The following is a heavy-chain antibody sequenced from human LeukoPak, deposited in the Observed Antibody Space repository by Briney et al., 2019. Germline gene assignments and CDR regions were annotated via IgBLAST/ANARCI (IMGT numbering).Heavy chain of an antibody. CDR2: ISGSGGST. CDR3: AKDPYYGSGRNLYYFDY. D-gene: IGHD3-10*01. CDR1: GFTFSSYA. Sequence: GGSLRLSCAASGFTFSSYAMSWVRQAPGKGLEWVSAISGSGGSTYYADSVKGRFTISRDNSKNTLYLQMNSLRAEDTAVYYCAKDPYYGSGRNLYYFDYWGQGTLVTVSS. V-gene: IGHV3-23*01. J-gene: IGHJ4*02.